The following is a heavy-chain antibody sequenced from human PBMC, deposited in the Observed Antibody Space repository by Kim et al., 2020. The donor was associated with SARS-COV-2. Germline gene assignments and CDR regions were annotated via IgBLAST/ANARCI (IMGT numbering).Heavy chain of an antibody. V-gene: IGHV3-74*01. J-gene: IGHJ4*02. D-gene: IGHD3-3*01. Sequence: GGSLRLSCAASGFTFSSYWMHWVRRAPGKGLVWVCRINSDGSSTSCADSVKGRFTISRDNAKNTLYLQMSSLRAEDTAVYYCARDAWGGVGYWSQGTLVTVSS. CDR1: GFTFSSYW. CDR2: INSDGSST. CDR3: ARDAWGGVGY.